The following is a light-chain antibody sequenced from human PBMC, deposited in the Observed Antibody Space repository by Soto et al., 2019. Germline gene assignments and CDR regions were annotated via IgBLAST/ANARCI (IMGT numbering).Light chain of an antibody. Sequence: QSVLTQPPSVSAAPGQRVTISCSGSSSSIGNNYVSWYQHLPGAAPKLLIYETNKRPSGIPDRFSGSKSGTSATLDITGLQTGDEADYYCGTWDSSLSADVFGTWTKLTVL. CDR2: ETN. V-gene: IGLV1-51*02. J-gene: IGLJ1*01. CDR3: GTWDSSLSADV. CDR1: SSSIGNNY.